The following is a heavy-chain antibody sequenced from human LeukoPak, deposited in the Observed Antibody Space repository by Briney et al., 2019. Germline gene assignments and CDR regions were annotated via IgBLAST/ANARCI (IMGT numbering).Heavy chain of an antibody. CDR3: TKVGSAYSRSWYDAFDI. Sequence: PSEALSLTCTVSGGSISSYYWSWIRQPAGKGLEWIGRIYISGSTNYNPSLMSRVTMSVDTAKNQFSLKLSSVTAADTAVYYCTKVGSAYSRSWYDAFDIWGQGTMVTVSS. CDR2: IYISGST. CDR1: GGSISSYY. J-gene: IGHJ3*02. D-gene: IGHD6-13*01. V-gene: IGHV4-4*07.